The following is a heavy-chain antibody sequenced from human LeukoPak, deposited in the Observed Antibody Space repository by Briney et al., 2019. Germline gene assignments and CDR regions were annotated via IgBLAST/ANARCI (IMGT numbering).Heavy chain of an antibody. Sequence: SETLSLTSTVSGGSISSYYWSWIRQPPGKGLEWIGYIYYSGSTYYNPSLKSRVTISVDTSKNQFSLKLSSVTAADTAVYYCARLGTAGGQFDYWGQGTLVTVSS. J-gene: IGHJ4*02. CDR3: ARLGTAGGQFDY. V-gene: IGHV4-59*06. D-gene: IGHD4-23*01. CDR1: GGSISSYY. CDR2: IYYSGST.